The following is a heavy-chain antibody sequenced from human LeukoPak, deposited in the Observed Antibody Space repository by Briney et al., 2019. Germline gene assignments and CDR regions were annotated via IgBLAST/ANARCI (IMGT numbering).Heavy chain of an antibody. CDR1: GYSISSGYY. J-gene: IGHJ4*02. CDR2: IHHSGST. V-gene: IGHV4-38-2*02. Sequence: SETLSLTCNVSGYSISSGYYWGWIRQPPGKGLEWIGSIHHSGSTYYNPSPKSRITISVDTSKNQFSLKLSSVTAADTAVYFCARHFDPRSEVGATFFLSGYYFDYWGQGTLVTVSS. CDR3: ARHFDPRSEVGATFFLSGYYFDY. D-gene: IGHD1-26*01.